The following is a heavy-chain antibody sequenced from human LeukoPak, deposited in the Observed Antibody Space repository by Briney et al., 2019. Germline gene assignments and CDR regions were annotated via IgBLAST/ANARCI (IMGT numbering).Heavy chain of an antibody. CDR2: VYTSGST. CDR1: GGSISRYY. J-gene: IGHJ4*02. D-gene: IGHD3-22*01. Sequence: SETLSLTCTVSGGSISRYYWSWIRQPAGKGLEWIGRVYTSGSTTYNPSLKSRVTMSIDTSKNQFSLKVSSVTAADTAVYYCARTPIYYFDNSGYYNWGQGTLVTVSS. V-gene: IGHV4-4*07. CDR3: ARTPIYYFDNSGYYN.